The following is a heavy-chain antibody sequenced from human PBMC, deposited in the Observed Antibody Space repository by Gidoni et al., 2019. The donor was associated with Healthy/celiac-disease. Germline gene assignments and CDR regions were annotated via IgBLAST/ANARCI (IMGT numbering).Heavy chain of an antibody. CDR3: AKDISGYYDSSGYLDY. J-gene: IGHJ4*02. V-gene: IGHV3-9*01. D-gene: IGHD3-22*01. CDR1: GFTLDDYA. CDR2: ISWNSGSI. Sequence: EVQLVDSGGGLVQPGRSLRLSCAASGFTLDDYAMHWVRQAPGKGLEWVSGISWNSGSIGYADSVKGRFTISRDNAKNSLYLQMNSLRAEDTALYYCAKDISGYYDSSGYLDYWGQGTLVTVSS.